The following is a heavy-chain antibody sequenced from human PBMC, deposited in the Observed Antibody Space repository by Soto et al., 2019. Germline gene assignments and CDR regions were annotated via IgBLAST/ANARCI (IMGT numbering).Heavy chain of an antibody. V-gene: IGHV1-18*01. D-gene: IGHD2-21*02. CDR3: ARGPTVGDI. CDR2: IRVKNGNT. CDR1: GYTFNSYG. J-gene: IGHJ3*02. Sequence: QVQLVQSGGEVKKPGASVKVSCKASGYTFNSYGISWVRQAPGQGLEWMGWIRVKNGNTNYAQNFQGRFTMTTDTSTSTAYMELRSLRSDDTAVHYCARGPTVGDIWGQGTMVTVSS.